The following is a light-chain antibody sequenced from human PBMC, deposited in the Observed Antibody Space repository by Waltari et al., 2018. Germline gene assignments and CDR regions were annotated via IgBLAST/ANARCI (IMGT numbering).Light chain of an antibody. Sequence: QSALTQPPSASGSPGQSVTISCTGTSSDVGGYDYVSCYQQHPGKAPKLIIFEVNKWPSGFLDRFSGSKSGNTASLTISGLQPEDEAYYYCSSYAGSNNFVLFGGGTKLTVL. CDR2: EVN. CDR3: SSYAGSNNFVL. CDR1: SSDVGGYDY. J-gene: IGLJ2*01. V-gene: IGLV2-8*01.